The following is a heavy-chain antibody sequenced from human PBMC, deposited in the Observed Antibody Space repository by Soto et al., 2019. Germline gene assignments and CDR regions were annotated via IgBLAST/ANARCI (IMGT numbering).Heavy chain of an antibody. J-gene: IGHJ5*02. CDR2: INAGNGNT. V-gene: IGHV1-3*01. Sequence: ASVKVSCKASGYTFTSYAMHWVRQAPGQRLEWMGWINAGNGNTKYSQKFQGRVTITRDTSASTAYMELGSLRSEDTAVYYCARYIGNIVVVPAVFDPWGQGTLVTVSS. D-gene: IGHD2-2*01. CDR3: ARYIGNIVVVPAVFDP. CDR1: GYTFTSYA.